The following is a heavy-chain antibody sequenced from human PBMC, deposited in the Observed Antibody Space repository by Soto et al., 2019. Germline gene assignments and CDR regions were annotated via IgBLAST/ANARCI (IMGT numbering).Heavy chain of an antibody. CDR1: GFTFDDYA. V-gene: IGHV3-9*01. CDR3: AKDIGRSSGYYYGAFDI. Sequence: GGSLRLSCAASGFTFDDYAMHWVRQAPGKGLEWVSGISWNSGSIGYADSVKGRFTISRDNAKNSLYLQMNSLRAEDTALYYCAKDIGRSSGYYYGAFDIWGQGTMVTVSS. J-gene: IGHJ3*02. CDR2: ISWNSGSI. D-gene: IGHD3-22*01.